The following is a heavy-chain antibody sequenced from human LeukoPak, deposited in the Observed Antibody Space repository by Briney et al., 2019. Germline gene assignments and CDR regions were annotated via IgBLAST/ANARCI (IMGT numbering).Heavy chain of an antibody. Sequence: GASVKVSCKASGYTFTSYYMHWVRQAPGQGLEWMGIINPSGGSTSYAQKFQGRVTMTRDTSTSTVYMELSSLRSEDTAVYYCARGRRSGYSRGWLDWFDPWGQGILVTVSS. V-gene: IGHV1-46*01. CDR1: GYTFTSYY. J-gene: IGHJ5*02. D-gene: IGHD6-19*01. CDR3: ARGRRSGYSRGWLDWFDP. CDR2: INPSGGST.